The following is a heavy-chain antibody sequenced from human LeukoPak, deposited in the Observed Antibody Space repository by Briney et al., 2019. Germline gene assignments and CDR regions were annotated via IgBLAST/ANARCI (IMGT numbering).Heavy chain of an antibody. CDR3: ARDKAIYSSSRYGVDY. Sequence: GGSLRLSCAASGFTFSSYSMNWVRQAPGKGLEWVSSISSSSSYIYYADSVKGRFTISRDNAKNSLYLQMNSLRAEDTAVYYCARDKAIYSSSRYGVDYWGQGTLVTVSS. V-gene: IGHV3-21*01. CDR2: ISSSSSYI. J-gene: IGHJ4*02. CDR1: GFTFSSYS. D-gene: IGHD6-13*01.